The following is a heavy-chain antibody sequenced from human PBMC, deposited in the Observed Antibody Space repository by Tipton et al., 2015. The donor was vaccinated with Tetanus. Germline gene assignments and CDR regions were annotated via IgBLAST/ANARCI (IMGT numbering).Heavy chain of an antibody. CDR2: ISGSGGST. J-gene: IGHJ4*02. D-gene: IGHD3-9*01. Sequence: SLRLSCAASGFTFSSYAMSWVRQAPGKGLEWVSAISGSGGSTYYADSVKGRFTISRDNSQNTLYLQMNSLRAEDTAVYYCAKDLGLTGYYLPQNFDYWGQGTLVTVSS. CDR3: AKDLGLTGYYLPQNFDY. V-gene: IGHV3-23*01. CDR1: GFTFSSYA.